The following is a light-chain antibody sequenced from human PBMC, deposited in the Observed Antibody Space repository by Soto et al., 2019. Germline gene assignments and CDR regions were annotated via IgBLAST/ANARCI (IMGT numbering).Light chain of an antibody. CDR2: GAS. CDR3: QQYGSSPRT. V-gene: IGKV3-20*01. Sequence: DIVLTQSPGTLSLSPGERATLSCRASQSVSGSYLAWFQQKPGQAPRLLIYGASSRATSIPDRFSGSGSGTDFTLTISRLEPEDFAVYYCQQYGSSPRTFGQGTKLDIK. CDR1: QSVSGSY. J-gene: IGKJ2*01.